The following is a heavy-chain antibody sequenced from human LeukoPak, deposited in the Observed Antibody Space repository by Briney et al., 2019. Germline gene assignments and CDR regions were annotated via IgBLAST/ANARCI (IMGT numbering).Heavy chain of an antibody. D-gene: IGHD3-3*01. V-gene: IGHV3-11*01. J-gene: IGHJ6*02. CDR3: ARDGTQRYYDFWSGYSGYYYGMDV. CDR2: ISSSGSTI. CDR1: SFTFRDYY. Sequence: WETLTLSCPASSFTFRDYYMSCILHAPLVCPDAVSFISSSGSTIYYADSVKGRFTISRDNAKNSLYLQMNSLRAEDTAVYYCARDGTQRYYDFWSGYSGYYYGMDVWGQGTTVTVSS.